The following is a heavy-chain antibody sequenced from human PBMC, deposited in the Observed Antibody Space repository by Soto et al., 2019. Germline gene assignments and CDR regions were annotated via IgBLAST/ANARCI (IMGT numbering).Heavy chain of an antibody. CDR1: GFTFSSYE. CDR2: INTRGNII. J-gene: IGHJ4*02. CDR3: ARDIDYYDSSGYQDY. Sequence: PGGSLRLSCAASGFTFSSYEMNWVRQAPGKGLEWVSYINTRGNIIHYADSVKGRFTISRDNAKNSLYLQMNSLRAEDTAVYYCARDIDYYDSSGYQDYWGQGTLVTVSS. V-gene: IGHV3-48*03. D-gene: IGHD3-22*01.